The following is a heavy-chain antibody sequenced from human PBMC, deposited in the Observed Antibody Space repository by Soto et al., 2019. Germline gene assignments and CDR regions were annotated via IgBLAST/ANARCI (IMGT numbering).Heavy chain of an antibody. CDR1: GFIFNNYA. V-gene: IGHV3-23*01. D-gene: IGHD6-19*01. J-gene: IGHJ5*01. CDR3: AKDAVAYNGEWDWFDS. CDR2: IGGTGGDT. Sequence: DVQLLESGGGLVQPGGSLRLSCAASGFIFNNYAMTWVRQAPGKGLESVSAIGGTGGDTYYSNSVKGRFTISRDNSKNTLYLQMNSLSADDTAVYYCAKDAVAYNGEWDWFDSWGQGTLVTVSS.